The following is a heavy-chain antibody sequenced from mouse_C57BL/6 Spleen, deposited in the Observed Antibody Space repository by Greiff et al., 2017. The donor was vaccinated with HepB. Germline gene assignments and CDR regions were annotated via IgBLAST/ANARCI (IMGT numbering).Heavy chain of an antibody. CDR3: ARAGMRAHGNYGDAMDY. D-gene: IGHD2-1*01. J-gene: IGHJ4*01. CDR2: IFPGSGST. V-gene: IGHV1-75*01. Sequence: QVQLKQSGPELVKPGASVKISCKASGYTFTDYYINWVKQRPGQGLEWIGWIFPGSGSTYYNEKFKGKATLTVDKSSSTAYMLLSSLTSEDSAVYVCARAGMRAHGNYGDAMDYWGQGTSVTVSS. CDR1: GYTFTDYY.